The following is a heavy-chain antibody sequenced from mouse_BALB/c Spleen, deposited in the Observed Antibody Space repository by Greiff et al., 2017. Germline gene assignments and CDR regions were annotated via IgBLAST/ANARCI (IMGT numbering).Heavy chain of an antibody. D-gene: IGHD2-4*01. CDR2: ISYDGSN. Sequence: EVKLMESGPGLVKPSQSLSLTCSVTGYSITSGYYWNWIRQFPGNKLEWMGYISYDGSNNYNPSLKNRISITRDTSKNQFFLKLNSVTTEDTATYYCARKDYYDFQFAYWGQGTLVTVSA. J-gene: IGHJ3*01. V-gene: IGHV3-6*02. CDR3: ARKDYYDFQFAY. CDR1: GYSITSGYY.